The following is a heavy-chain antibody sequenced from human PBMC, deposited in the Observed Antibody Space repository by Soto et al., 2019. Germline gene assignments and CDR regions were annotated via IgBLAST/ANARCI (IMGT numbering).Heavy chain of an antibody. CDR3: ARGGSGSQTVGY. J-gene: IGHJ4*02. V-gene: IGHV3-66*01. CDR2: IYSRGGT. Sequence: EVQVVESGGGLVQPGGPLSPPGAAPGFPSITNSLTGVRQAPGKGLEWVSLIYSRGGTDYADSVKGRFTISRDNSKNMVYLQMNSLRVEDTAVYYCARGGSGSQTVGYWGQGARVTVSS. CDR1: GFPSITNS. D-gene: IGHD1-26*01.